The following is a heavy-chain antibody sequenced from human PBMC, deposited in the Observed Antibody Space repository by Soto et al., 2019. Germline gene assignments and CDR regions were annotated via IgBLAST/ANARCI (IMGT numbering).Heavy chain of an antibody. CDR3: ARLNYYDSRAPFDI. CDR1: GYSFSNDW. J-gene: IGHJ3*02. D-gene: IGHD3-22*01. V-gene: IGHV5-51*01. Sequence: GESLKISCKGSGYSFSNDWIAWVRQMPGKGLEWMGIIYPGDSDTRYSPSFQGQVTISADKSTSTAYLQWSTLKASDTAIYYCARLNYYDSRAPFDIWGQGTMVTRLL. CDR2: IYPGDSDT.